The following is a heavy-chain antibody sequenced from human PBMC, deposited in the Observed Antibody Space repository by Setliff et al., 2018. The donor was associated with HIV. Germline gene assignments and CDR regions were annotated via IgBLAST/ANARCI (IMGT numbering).Heavy chain of an antibody. CDR3: ARGTLYYDYVWGTPFPFDY. CDR2: IYYSGGT. Sequence: SETLSLTCTVSGGSISAYYWSWIRQPPGKGLEWIGYIYYSGGTTYNPSLKSRVTISVGASKSQFSLNLTSVTVADTAIYYCARGTLYYDYVWGTPFPFDYWGQGTLVT. V-gene: IGHV4-59*01. D-gene: IGHD3-16*01. CDR1: GGSISAYY. J-gene: IGHJ4*02.